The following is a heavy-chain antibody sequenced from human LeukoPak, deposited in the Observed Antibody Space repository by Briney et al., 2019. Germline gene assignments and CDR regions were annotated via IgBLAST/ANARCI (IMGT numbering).Heavy chain of an antibody. CDR3: ARENTAGSGGSCYFDY. D-gene: IGHD2-15*01. J-gene: IGHJ4*02. Sequence: SETLSLTCAVYGGSFSGYYWSWIRQPPGKGLEWIGYIYYSGSTYYNPSLKSRVTISVDTSKNQFSLKLSSVTAADTAVYYCARENTAGSGGSCYFDYWGQGTLVTVSS. CDR2: IYYSGST. CDR1: GGSFSGYY. V-gene: IGHV4-30-4*08.